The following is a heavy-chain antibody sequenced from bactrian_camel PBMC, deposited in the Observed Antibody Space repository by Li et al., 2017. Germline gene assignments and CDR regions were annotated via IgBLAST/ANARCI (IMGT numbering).Heavy chain of an antibody. CDR3: ATRRDGLRGS. CDR1: GFTFSSAY. J-gene: IGHJ4*01. D-gene: IGHD1*01. V-gene: IGHV3S10*01. CDR2: IHQDGAT. Sequence: GGLVQPGGSLRLSCAASGFTFSSAYMRWVRQAPGKVIQYLGGIHQDGATTYPESVRGRFTVSRDNAKNTLTLQMNSLKVEDTAVYYCATRRDGLRGSRGQGTQVTVS.